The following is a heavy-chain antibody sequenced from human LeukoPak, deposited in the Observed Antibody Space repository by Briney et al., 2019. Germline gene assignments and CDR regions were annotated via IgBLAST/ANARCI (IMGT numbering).Heavy chain of an antibody. CDR3: AKGSEIVVAFNAFDI. Sequence: GGSLRLSCAASGFTFSSYAMSWVRQAPGKGLEWVSAISGSGGSTYYADSVKGRFTISRDNSKNTLYLQMNSLRAEETAVYYCAKGSEIVVAFNAFDIWGQGTMVTVSS. CDR1: GFTFSSYA. V-gene: IGHV3-23*01. J-gene: IGHJ3*02. D-gene: IGHD3-22*01. CDR2: ISGSGGST.